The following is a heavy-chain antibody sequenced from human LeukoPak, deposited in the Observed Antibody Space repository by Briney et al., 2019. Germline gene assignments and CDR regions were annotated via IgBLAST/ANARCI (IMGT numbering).Heavy chain of an antibody. CDR3: ARVTITMIVVAH. CDR1: GGSISSSSYY. D-gene: IGHD3-22*01. Sequence: MPSETLSLTCTVSGGSISSSSYYWGWIRQPPGKGLEWIGSIYYSGSTYYNPSLKSRVTISVDTSKNQFSLKLSSVTAADTAVYYCARVTITMIVVAHWGQGTLVTVSS. CDR2: IYYSGST. V-gene: IGHV4-39*07. J-gene: IGHJ4*02.